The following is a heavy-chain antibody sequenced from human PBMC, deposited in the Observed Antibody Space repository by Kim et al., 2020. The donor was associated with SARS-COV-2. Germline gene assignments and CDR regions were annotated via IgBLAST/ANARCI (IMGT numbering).Heavy chain of an antibody. V-gene: IGHV3-23*01. J-gene: IGHJ6*01. CDR3: VKEQKDGSGSNYYGVDV. Sequence: GGSLRLSCAASGFTFNNGAMSWVRQAPGKGLEWVSGISGYDDNTNYAESGKGRFTISRDNSKNTWQLQMNSRRVDDTALYYCVKEQKDGSGSNYYGVDV. D-gene: IGHD3-10*01. CDR1: GFTFNNGA. CDR2: ISGYDDNT.